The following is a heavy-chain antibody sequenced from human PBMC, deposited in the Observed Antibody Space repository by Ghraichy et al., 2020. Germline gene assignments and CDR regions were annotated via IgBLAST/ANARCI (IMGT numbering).Heavy chain of an antibody. D-gene: IGHD5-18*01. Sequence: ASVKVSCKASGYTFTGYYMHWVRQAPGQGLEWMGWINPNSGGTNYAQKFQGWVTMTRDTSISTAYMELSRLRSDDTAVYYCARDTAMVNWYFDLWGRGTLVTVSS. V-gene: IGHV1-2*04. J-gene: IGHJ2*01. CDR3: ARDTAMVNWYFDL. CDR2: INPNSGGT. CDR1: GYTFTGYY.